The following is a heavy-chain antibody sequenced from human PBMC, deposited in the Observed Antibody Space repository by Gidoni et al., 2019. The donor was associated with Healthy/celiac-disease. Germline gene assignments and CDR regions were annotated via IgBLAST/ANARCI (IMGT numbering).Heavy chain of an antibody. CDR1: GFTFSDYY. Sequence: QVQLVESGGGLVKPGGSLRLSCAASGFTFSDYYMSWIRQDPGKGLGWVYYSSSSGSTLYYADSGKGRFTISMDNAKNSLYLQMNSLRAEDTAVYYCARTKKTYYYDSSWDAFDIWGQGTMVTVSS. CDR3: ARTKKTYYYDSSWDAFDI. D-gene: IGHD3-22*01. J-gene: IGHJ3*02. CDR2: SSSSGSTL. V-gene: IGHV3-11*01.